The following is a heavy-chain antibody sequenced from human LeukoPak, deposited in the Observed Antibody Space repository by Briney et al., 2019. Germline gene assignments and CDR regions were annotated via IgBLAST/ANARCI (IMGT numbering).Heavy chain of an antibody. CDR1: AFTFSDYY. D-gene: IGHD3-22*01. Sequence: GGSLRLSCAASAFTFSDYYMSWIRQAPGKGLEWVSYISSSGSTIYYADSVKGRFTISRNNAKNSLYLQMNSLRAEDTAVYYCARARRGSGYYYDYWGQGTLVTVPS. CDR3: ARARRGSGYYYDY. J-gene: IGHJ4*02. CDR2: ISSSGSTI. V-gene: IGHV3-11*04.